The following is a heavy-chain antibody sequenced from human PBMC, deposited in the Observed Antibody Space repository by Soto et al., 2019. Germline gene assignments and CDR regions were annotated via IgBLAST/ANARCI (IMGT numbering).Heavy chain of an antibody. CDR1: GGSISSSNW. Sequence: SETLSLTCAVSGGSISSSNWWSWVRQPPGKGLEWIGEIYHSGSTNYNPPLKSRVTMSVDKSKNQFSLELTSVTAADTAVYYCARGGWYEDLWGQGTLVTVSS. D-gene: IGHD6-19*01. CDR3: ARGGWYEDL. J-gene: IGHJ5*02. V-gene: IGHV4-4*02. CDR2: IYHSGST.